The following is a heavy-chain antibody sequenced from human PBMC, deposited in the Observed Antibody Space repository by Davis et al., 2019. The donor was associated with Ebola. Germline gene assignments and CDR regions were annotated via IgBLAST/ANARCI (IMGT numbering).Heavy chain of an antibody. CDR1: GFTFSSYG. J-gene: IGHJ4*02. D-gene: IGHD3-22*01. V-gene: IGHV3-30*18. CDR3: AKGVGGYYHN. Sequence: GGSLRLSCAASGFTFSSYGMHWVRQAPGKGLEWVAVISYDGSNKYYADSVKGRFTISRDNSKNTLYLQMNSLRAEDTAVYYCAKGVGGYYHNWGQGTLVTVSS. CDR2: ISYDGSNK.